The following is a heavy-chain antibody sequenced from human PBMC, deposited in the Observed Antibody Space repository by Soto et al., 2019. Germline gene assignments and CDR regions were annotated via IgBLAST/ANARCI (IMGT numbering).Heavy chain of an antibody. CDR1: GFTFSSYG. Sequence: PGGSLRLSCAASGFTFSSYGMHWVRQAPGKGLEWVAVISYDGSNKYYADSVKGRFTISRDNSKNTLYLQMNSLRAEDTAVYYCAKDRKWLWSGEGEDYYYYYGMDVSGQGTTVTVYS. V-gene: IGHV3-30*18. CDR2: ISYDGSNK. D-gene: IGHD3-10*01. J-gene: IGHJ6*02. CDR3: AKDRKWLWSGEGEDYYYYYGMDV.